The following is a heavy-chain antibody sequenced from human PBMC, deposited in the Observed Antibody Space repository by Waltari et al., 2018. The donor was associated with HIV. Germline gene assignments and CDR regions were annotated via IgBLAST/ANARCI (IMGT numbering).Heavy chain of an antibody. CDR2: ISQDGSAK. CDR3: VRDPGWGAVDS. Sequence: EVQLLESGGGLVQPGRSLRLSCGASGFTFSSDWRSWVRQAPGRGLEWVAHISQDGSAKYYVDSVKGRFTISRDNAKNSLYLQMNSLRAEDTAMYYCVRDPGWGAVDSWGQGTLVTVSS. V-gene: IGHV3-7*01. J-gene: IGHJ5*02. CDR1: GFTFSSDW. D-gene: IGHD5-12*01.